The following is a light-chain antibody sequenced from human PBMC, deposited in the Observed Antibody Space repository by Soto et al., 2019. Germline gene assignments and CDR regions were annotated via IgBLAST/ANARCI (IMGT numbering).Light chain of an antibody. CDR3: QSYDLSLRNYV. Sequence: QYALTQPASVSGSPGQSITISCTGTSSDVGGYNYVSWYQQHPGKAPKLMIFDVSNRPSGVSNRFSGSKSGNTASLTISGLQAEDEADYYCQSYDLSLRNYVFGSGTKVTVL. V-gene: IGLV2-14*01. CDR2: DVS. CDR1: SSDVGGYNY. J-gene: IGLJ1*01.